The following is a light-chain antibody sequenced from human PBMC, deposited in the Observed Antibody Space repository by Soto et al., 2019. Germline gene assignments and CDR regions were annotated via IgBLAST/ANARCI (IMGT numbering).Light chain of an antibody. CDR1: SSDVGGYNY. CDR2: AVT. Sequence: QSALTQPASVSGSPGQSITISCTGTSSDVGGYNYVSWYQQHPGKAPKLLIFAVTDRPSGVSARFSGSKSGTTASLNISGLQAEDEADYYCSSYTNRNTLVVFGGGTKLTVL. CDR3: SSYTNRNTLVV. J-gene: IGLJ2*01. V-gene: IGLV2-14*01.